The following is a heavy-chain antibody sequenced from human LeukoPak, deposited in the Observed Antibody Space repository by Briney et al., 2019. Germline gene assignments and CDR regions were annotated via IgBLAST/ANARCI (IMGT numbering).Heavy chain of an antibody. CDR3: ARRSLMGYYDSSGYYSDY. Sequence: KASETLSLTCTVSGGSISSSSYYWGWIRQPPGKGLEWIGSIYYSGSTYYNPSLKSRVTISVDTSKNQFSLKLSSVTAADTAVYYCARRSLMGYYDSSGYYSDYWGQGTLVTVSS. V-gene: IGHV4-39*01. CDR2: IYYSGST. CDR1: GGSISSSSYY. J-gene: IGHJ4*02. D-gene: IGHD3-22*01.